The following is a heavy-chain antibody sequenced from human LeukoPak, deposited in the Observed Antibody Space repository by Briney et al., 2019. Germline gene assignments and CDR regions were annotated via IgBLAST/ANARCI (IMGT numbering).Heavy chain of an antibody. V-gene: IGHV3-33*01. CDR3: ARVWRYCSSTSCYVNYYYGMDV. D-gene: IGHD2-2*01. CDR2: IWYDESNK. Sequence: GGSLRLSCAASGFTFSSYGMHWVRQAPGRGLEGVAVIWYDESNKYYADSVKGRFTISRDNSKNTLYLQMNSLRAEDTAVYYCARVWRYCSSTSCYVNYYYGMDVWGQGTTVTVSS. CDR1: GFTFSSYG. J-gene: IGHJ6*02.